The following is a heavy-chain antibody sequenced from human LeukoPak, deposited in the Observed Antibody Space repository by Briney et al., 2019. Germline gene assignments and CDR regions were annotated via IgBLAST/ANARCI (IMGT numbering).Heavy chain of an antibody. J-gene: IGHJ5*02. Sequence: SETLSLTCTVSGVSISSDYWSWIRLPPGKGLEWIGYIYYSGSSNYKPSLKSRVTMSVDTSKNQFSLKLTSVTAADTAVYYCARRLRQNLFDPWGQGTLVTVSS. CDR2: IYYSGSS. CDR1: GVSISSDY. CDR3: ARRLRQNLFDP. V-gene: IGHV4-59*08. D-gene: IGHD4-17*01.